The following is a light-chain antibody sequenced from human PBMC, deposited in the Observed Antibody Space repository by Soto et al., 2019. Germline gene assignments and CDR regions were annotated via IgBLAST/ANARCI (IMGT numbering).Light chain of an antibody. CDR1: SNDVGGYNY. CDR2: DVS. CDR3: SSYTSSSTYV. V-gene: IGLV2-14*01. Sequence: QSVLTQPASVSGSPGQSITISCTGTSNDVGGYNYVSWYQQHPGKAPKLMIYDVSNRPSVVSNRFSGSKSGNTASLTISGLQAEDEADYYCSSYTSSSTYVFGTGTKVTVL. J-gene: IGLJ1*01.